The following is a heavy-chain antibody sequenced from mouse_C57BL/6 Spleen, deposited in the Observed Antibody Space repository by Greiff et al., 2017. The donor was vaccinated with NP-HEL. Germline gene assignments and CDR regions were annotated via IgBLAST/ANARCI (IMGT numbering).Heavy chain of an antibody. Sequence: QVQLKESGAELARPGASVKMSCKASGYTFTSYTMHWVKQRPGQGLEWIGYINPSSGYTKYNQKFKDKATLTADKSSSTAYMQLSSLTSEDSAVYYCARGELGYFDVWGTGTTVTVSS. CDR3: ARGELGYFDV. J-gene: IGHJ1*03. CDR2: INPSSGYT. D-gene: IGHD1-3*01. CDR1: GYTFTSYT. V-gene: IGHV1-4*01.